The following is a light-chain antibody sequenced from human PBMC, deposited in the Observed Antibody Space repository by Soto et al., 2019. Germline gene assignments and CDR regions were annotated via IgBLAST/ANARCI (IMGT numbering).Light chain of an antibody. J-gene: IGKJ1*01. CDR2: AAS. CDR3: QKDNSALWT. Sequence: DIQMTQSPSSLSASVGDRVTITCRASQGIRNYLAWYQQKPGKVPKLLIYAASTLQSGVPSRFSGSGSGTDFTLTISRLQPEDVATYYCQKDNSALWTFGQGTKVEIK. CDR1: QGIRNY. V-gene: IGKV1-27*01.